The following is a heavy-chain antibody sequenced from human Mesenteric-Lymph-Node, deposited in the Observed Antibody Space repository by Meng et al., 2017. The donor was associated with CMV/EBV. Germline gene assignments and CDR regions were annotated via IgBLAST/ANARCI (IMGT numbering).Heavy chain of an antibody. CDR2: VYHKNGDT. CDR1: GYSFIDYF. Sequence: ASVKVSCKASGYSFIDYFMHWVRQAPGQGLEWMGWVYHKNGDTDYAQNFQGRVSMTRDTSISTVYMELTRLTSDDTAVYYCARAHYDVLTAYLYWGQGTLVTVSS. V-gene: IGHV1-2*02. D-gene: IGHD3-9*01. J-gene: IGHJ4*02. CDR3: ARAHYDVLTAYLY.